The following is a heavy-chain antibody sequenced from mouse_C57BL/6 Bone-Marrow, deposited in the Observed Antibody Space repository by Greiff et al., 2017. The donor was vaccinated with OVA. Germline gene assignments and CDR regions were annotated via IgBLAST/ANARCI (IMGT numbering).Heavy chain of an antibody. CDR2: INPNNGGT. D-gene: IGHD1-3*01. Sequence: VQLQQSGPELVKPGASVKMSCKASGYTFTDYNMHWVKQSPGQSLEWIGYINPNNGGTSYNQKFKGKATLTVNKSSSTAYMELRSLTSEDSAVDDCARELTEGADAMDYWGQGTSVTVSS. J-gene: IGHJ4*01. CDR1: GYTFTDYN. CDR3: ARELTEGADAMDY. V-gene: IGHV1-22*01.